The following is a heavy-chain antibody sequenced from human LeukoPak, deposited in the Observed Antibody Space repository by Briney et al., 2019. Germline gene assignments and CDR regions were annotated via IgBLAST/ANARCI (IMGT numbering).Heavy chain of an antibody. J-gene: IGHJ5*02. CDR2: IKSDASGT. CDR3: ARDHDGVGATIDL. V-gene: IGHV3-74*01. CDR1: GFTFSRYW. Sequence: PGGSLRLSCAASGFTFSRYWMHWVRQALGKGLVWVSRIKSDASGTWYADSVKGRFTIYRDNARNTLSLKMNSLTAEDTALYYCARDHDGVGATIDLWGQGPLVIVSS. D-gene: IGHD1-26*01.